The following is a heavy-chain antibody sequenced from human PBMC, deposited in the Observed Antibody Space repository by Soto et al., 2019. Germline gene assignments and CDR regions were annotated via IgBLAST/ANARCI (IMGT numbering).Heavy chain of an antibody. Sequence: QVQLQESGPGLVKPSETLSLTCTVSGGSISTYYWSWIRQPPGKGLEWIGYIYYSGITNYNPSLKSRVTISVDTSKSHFSLKLSSVTAADTAVYYCARLYSSSWYDYWGQGTLVTVSS. CDR1: GGSISTYY. CDR2: IYYSGIT. CDR3: ARLYSSSWYDY. J-gene: IGHJ4*02. D-gene: IGHD6-13*01. V-gene: IGHV4-59*01.